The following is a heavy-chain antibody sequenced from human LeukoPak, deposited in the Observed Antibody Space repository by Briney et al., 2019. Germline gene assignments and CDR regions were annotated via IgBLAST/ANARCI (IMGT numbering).Heavy chain of an antibody. CDR1: GFTCSSNG. CDR3: ARDCGTSSLYLVN. CDR2: ILTDGYYK. V-gene: IGHV3-30*02. J-gene: IGHJ4*02. Sequence: GGTLRLSCAAAGFTCSSNGMEWVGQATGKGQKWGAFILTDGYYKKYAYSVQGRFTISRDNSKNTLYLQMNSLRAEDTAVYYCARDCGTSSLYLVNWGQGTLVTVSS. D-gene: IGHD6-6*01.